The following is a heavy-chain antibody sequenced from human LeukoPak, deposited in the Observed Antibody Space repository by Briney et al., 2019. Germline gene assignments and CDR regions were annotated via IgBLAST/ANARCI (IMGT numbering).Heavy chain of an antibody. CDR3: AKDLKWYYGSGSYSGFDY. CDR2: IRYDGSNK. V-gene: IGHV3-30*02. Sequence: GGSLRLSCAASGFTFSSYGMHWVRQAPGKGLEWVAFIRYDGSNKYYADSVKGRFNISRDNSKNTVYLQMNSLRAEDTAVYYCAKDLKWYYGSGSYSGFDYWGQGTLVTVSS. J-gene: IGHJ4*02. D-gene: IGHD3-10*01. CDR1: GFTFSSYG.